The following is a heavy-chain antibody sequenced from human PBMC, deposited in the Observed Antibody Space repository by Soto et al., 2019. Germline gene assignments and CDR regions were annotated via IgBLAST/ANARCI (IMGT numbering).Heavy chain of an antibody. Sequence: ASVKVSCKASGYTFTSYGISWVRQAPGQGLEWMGWISAYNGNTNYAQNLQGRVTMTTDTSTSTAYMELRSLRSDDTAVYYCASVRYGSGSKLHYYYYYGMDVWGEGTTVTVSS. CDR3: ASVRYGSGSKLHYYYYYGMDV. J-gene: IGHJ6*04. CDR2: ISAYNGNT. D-gene: IGHD3-10*01. CDR1: GYTFTSYG. V-gene: IGHV1-18*01.